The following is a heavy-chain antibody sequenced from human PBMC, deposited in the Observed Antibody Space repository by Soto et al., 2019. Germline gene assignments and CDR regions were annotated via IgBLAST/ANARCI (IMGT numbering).Heavy chain of an antibody. J-gene: IGHJ4*02. D-gene: IGHD1-7*01. CDR1: GFTFSSYG. CDR3: AKDYLRNWNSRYYFDY. CDR2: ISYDGSNK. V-gene: IGHV3-30*18. Sequence: QVQLVESGGGVVQPGRSLRLSCAASGFTFSSYGMHWVRQAPGKGLEWVAVISYDGSNKYYADSVKGRFTISRDNSKNTLYLQMNSLRAEDTAVYYCAKDYLRNWNSRYYFDYWGQGTLVTVSS.